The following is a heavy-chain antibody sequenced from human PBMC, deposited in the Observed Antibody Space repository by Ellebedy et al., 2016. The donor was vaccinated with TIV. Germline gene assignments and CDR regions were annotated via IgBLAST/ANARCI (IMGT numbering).Heavy chain of an antibody. CDR2: INNDGSIT. CDR3: AGDLDV. Sequence: PGGSLRLSCAASRVTFRSYWMHWVRQAPGEGLVWVARINNDGSITNYADSVKGRFTLSRDNAESILYLQMNSLRVEDTAMYYCAGDLDVWGQGILVTVSS. CDR1: RVTFRSYW. D-gene: IGHD3-3*01. V-gene: IGHV3-74*01. J-gene: IGHJ4*02.